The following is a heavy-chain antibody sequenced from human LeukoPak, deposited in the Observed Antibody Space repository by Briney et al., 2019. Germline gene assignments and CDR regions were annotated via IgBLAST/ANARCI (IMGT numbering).Heavy chain of an antibody. CDR1: GFTFSSYS. Sequence: GGSLRLSCAASGFTFSSYSMNWVRQAPGKGLEWVSAISGSGGSTYYADSVKGRFTISRDNSKNTLYLQMNSLRAEDTAVYYCAKGSGSPPSEFDYWGQGTLVTVSS. J-gene: IGHJ4*02. V-gene: IGHV3-23*01. CDR3: AKGSGSPPSEFDY. D-gene: IGHD3-10*01. CDR2: ISGSGGST.